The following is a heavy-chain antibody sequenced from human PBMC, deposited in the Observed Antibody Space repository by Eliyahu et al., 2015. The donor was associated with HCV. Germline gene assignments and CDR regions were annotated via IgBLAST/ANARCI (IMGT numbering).Heavy chain of an antibody. CDR3: ARAGVVVVTAIPVGVDV. CDR1: GGSFSGYY. J-gene: IGHJ6*02. CDR2: INHSGST. V-gene: IGHV4-34*01. D-gene: IGHD2-21*02. Sequence: QVQLQQWGAGLLKPSETLSLTCAVYGGSFSGYYWSWIRQPPGKGLEWIGEINHSGSTNYNPSLKSRVTISVDTSKNQVSLKLSSVTAADTAVYYCARAGVVVVTAIPVGVDVWGQGTTVTVSS.